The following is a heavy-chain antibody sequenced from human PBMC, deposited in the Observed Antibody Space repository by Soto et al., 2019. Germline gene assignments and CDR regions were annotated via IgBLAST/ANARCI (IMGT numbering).Heavy chain of an antibody. CDR1: GFTFSSYS. CDR3: ARSFRLAKHCGMDV. CDR2: ISSSSSYI. J-gene: IGHJ6*02. D-gene: IGHD4-17*01. V-gene: IGHV3-21*01. Sequence: EVQLVESGGGLVKPGGSLRLSCAASGFTFSSYSMNWVRQAPGKGLEWVSSISSSSSYIYYADSVKGRCTISRDNAKNSLYLQMNSLRAEDTAVYYCARSFRLAKHCGMDVWGQGTTVTVSS.